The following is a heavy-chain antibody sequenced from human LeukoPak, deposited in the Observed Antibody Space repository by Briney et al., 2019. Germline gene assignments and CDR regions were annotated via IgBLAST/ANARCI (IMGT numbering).Heavy chain of an antibody. V-gene: IGHV4-59*08. CDR1: GGSFSGYY. D-gene: IGHD5-18*01. J-gene: IGHJ4*02. Sequence: SETLSLTCAVYGGSFSGYYWAWIRQPPGKGLEWIGYIYYSGTTKYNPSLKSRFTISVDTSKSQFSLNVRSVTAADTAVYYCARATLSDTDALDYWGQGTLVTVSS. CDR2: IYYSGTT. CDR3: ARATLSDTDALDY.